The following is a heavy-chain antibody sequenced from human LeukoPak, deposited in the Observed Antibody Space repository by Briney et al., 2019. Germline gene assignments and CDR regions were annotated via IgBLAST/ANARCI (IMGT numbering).Heavy chain of an antibody. J-gene: IGHJ4*02. D-gene: IGHD4-17*01. Sequence: ASVKVSCKASGYTFTGYYMHWVRQAPGQGLEWMGRINPNSGGTNYAQKFQGRVTMTRDTSISTAYMELSRLRSDDTAVYCCARDLVFAVTKATDYWGQGTLVTVSS. CDR2: INPNSGGT. CDR1: GYTFTGYY. V-gene: IGHV1-2*06. CDR3: ARDLVFAVTKATDY.